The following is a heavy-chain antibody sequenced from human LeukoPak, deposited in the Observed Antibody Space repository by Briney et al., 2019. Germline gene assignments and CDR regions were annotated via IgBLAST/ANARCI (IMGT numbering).Heavy chain of an antibody. CDR2: IYYSGST. D-gene: IGHD3-9*01. CDR3: ARIRYFDWYLDY. J-gene: IGHJ4*02. V-gene: IGHV4-59*01. CDR1: GGSISSYY. Sequence: SETLSLTCTVSGGSISSYYWSWIRQPPGKGLEWIGYIYYSGSTNYNPSLKSRVTISVDTSKNRFSLKLSSVTAADTAVYYCARIRYFDWYLDYWGQGTLVTVSS.